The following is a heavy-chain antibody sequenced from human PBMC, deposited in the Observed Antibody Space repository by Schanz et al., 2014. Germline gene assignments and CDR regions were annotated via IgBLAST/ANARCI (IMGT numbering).Heavy chain of an antibody. V-gene: IGHV1-2*06. CDR2: FT. CDR1: GNIFTNYY. CDR3: ARVYRWQHILGHFDS. D-gene: IGHD6-13*01. J-gene: IGHJ4*02. Sequence: QLQLVQSGAEVKRPGASAKVTCKASGNIFTNYYIHWVRQAPGQGLEWLGRFTHISQKFQGRVTMTRDTSSTTAYMELNSLRSDDTAVYYCARVYRWQHILGHFDSWGQGSLVTVSS.